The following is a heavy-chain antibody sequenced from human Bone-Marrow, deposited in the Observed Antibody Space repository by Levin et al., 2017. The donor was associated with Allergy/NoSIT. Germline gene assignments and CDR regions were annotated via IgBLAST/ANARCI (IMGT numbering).Heavy chain of an antibody. D-gene: IGHD3-16*02. V-gene: IGHV4-34*01. CDR2: INHSGST. J-gene: IGHJ3*02. Sequence: SETLSLTCAVYGGSFSGYYWSWIRQPPGKGLEWIGEINHSGSTNYNPSLKSRVTISVDTSKNQFSLKLSSVTAADTAVYYCARGDHDYIWGSYRYDAFDIWGQGTMVTVSS. CDR1: GGSFSGYY. CDR3: ARGDHDYIWGSYRYDAFDI.